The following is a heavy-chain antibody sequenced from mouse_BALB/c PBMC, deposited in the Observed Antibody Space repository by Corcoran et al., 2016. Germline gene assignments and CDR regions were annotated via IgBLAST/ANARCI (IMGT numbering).Heavy chain of an antibody. CDR1: GYTFTNYG. CDR2: INTYTGEP. CDR3: ARRRTMITAGFAY. Sequence: QIQLVQSGPELKKPGETVKISCKASGYTFTNYGMNWVKQAPGKGLKWMGWINTYTGEPTYADDFKGRFAFSLETSASTAYLQINNLKNEDTATYFCARRRTMITAGFAYWGQGTLVTVSA. V-gene: IGHV9-3-1*01. J-gene: IGHJ3*01. D-gene: IGHD2-4*01.